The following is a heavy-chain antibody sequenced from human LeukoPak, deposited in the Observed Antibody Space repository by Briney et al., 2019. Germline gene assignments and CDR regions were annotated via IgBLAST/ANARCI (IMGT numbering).Heavy chain of an antibody. V-gene: IGHV3-23*01. CDR3: AKRIAAAGTNPDY. CDR2: ISGSGGST. D-gene: IGHD6-13*01. CDR1: GFTFSSYA. Sequence: GGSLRLSCAASGFTFSSYAMSWVRQAPGKGLEWVSAISGSGGSTHYADSVKGRFTISRDNSKNTLYLQMNSLRAEDTAVYYCAKRIAAAGTNPDYWGQGTLVTVSS. J-gene: IGHJ4*02.